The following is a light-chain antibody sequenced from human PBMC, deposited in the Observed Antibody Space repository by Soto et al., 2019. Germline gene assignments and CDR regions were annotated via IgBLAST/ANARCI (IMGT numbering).Light chain of an antibody. J-gene: IGKJ1*01. CDR2: GTS. CDR3: QQYNFWPET. V-gene: IGKV3-15*01. CDR1: QSVSSS. Sequence: DIVFTQSPVTLSLSPGERATLSCRASQSVSSSFLAWYQQKPGQAPRLLIYGTSDRATGIPDRFTGSGFGTEFTLTIISLQSEDFALYYCQQYNFWPETFGQGTKVDIK.